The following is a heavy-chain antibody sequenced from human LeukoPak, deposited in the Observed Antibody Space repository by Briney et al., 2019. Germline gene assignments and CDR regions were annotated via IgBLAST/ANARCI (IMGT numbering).Heavy chain of an antibody. CDR1: GSTFTTYA. CDR2: IIPIFGTA. V-gene: IGHV1-69*13. J-gene: IGHJ5*02. Sequence: EASVKVSCKASGSTFTTYAITWVRQAPGQGLEWMGGIIPIFGTANYAQKFQGRVTITADVSTSTAYMEPSSLRFDDTAVYYCARDPMLRGVHNWFDPWGQGTLVTVSS. CDR3: ARDPMLRGVHNWFDP. D-gene: IGHD3-10*01.